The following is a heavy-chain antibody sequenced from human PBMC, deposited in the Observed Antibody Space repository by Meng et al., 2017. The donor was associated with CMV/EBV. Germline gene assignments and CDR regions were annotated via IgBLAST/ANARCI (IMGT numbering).Heavy chain of an antibody. J-gene: IGHJ4*02. D-gene: IGHD3-3*01. Sequence: GGSLRLSCAASGFTFSSYAMHWVRQAPGKGLEWVAVISYDGSNKYYADSVKGRFTISRDNSKNTLYLQMNSLRAEDTAVYYCARIHYDSWSGYYRDYWGQGALVPSPQ. CDR1: GFTFSSYA. CDR3: ARIHYDSWSGYYRDY. CDR2: ISYDGSNK. V-gene: IGHV3-30*04.